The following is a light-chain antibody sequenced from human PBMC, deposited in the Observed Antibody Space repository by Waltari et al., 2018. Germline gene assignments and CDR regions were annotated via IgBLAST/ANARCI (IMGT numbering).Light chain of an antibody. CDR1: QSVGSNY. J-gene: IGKJ1*01. CDR2: GAS. V-gene: IGKV3-20*01. CDR3: QHYVRTWA. Sequence: EIVLTQSPGTLSLSPGESATLSCRASQSVGSNYLAWYQERPCQATRLLIYGASSRATGIPDRFSGSGSGTDFTLSISRLEPEDFAVYYCQHYVRTWAFGQGTKVEIK.